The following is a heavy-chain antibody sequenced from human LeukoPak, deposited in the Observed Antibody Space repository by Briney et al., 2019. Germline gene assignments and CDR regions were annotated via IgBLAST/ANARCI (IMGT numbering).Heavy chain of an antibody. J-gene: IGHJ6*02. V-gene: IGHV1-3*01. CDR1: GYTFTSYA. CDR3: ARDLRDYYGMDV. CDR2: INAGNGNT. Sequence: ASVKVSCKASGYTFTSYAMHWVRQAPGQRLEWMGWINAGNGNTKYSQKFQGRVTITRDTSASTAYMELSSLRSEDTAVYYCARDLRDYYGMDVWGQGTTVTVSS.